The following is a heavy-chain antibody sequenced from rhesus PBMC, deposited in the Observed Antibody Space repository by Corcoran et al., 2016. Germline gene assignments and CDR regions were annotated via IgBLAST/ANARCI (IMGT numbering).Heavy chain of an antibody. CDR2: IYGSGGGT. D-gene: IGHD3-3*01. CDR1: GGSISDDYY. CDR3: ARGRRGDITIFGLAS. J-gene: IGHJ4*01. Sequence: QVQLQESGPGLVKPSETLSLTCAVSGGSISDDYYWSWIRQPPGKGLEWIGYIYGSGGGTNYNPSLDNGVTIYIDTSKNLFLLKLRSVTAADTAVYYCARGRRGDITIFGLASWGQGVLVTFSS. V-gene: IGHV4-106*01.